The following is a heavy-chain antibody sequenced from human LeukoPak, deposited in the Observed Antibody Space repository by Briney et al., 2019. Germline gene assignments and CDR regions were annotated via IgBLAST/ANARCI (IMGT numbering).Heavy chain of an antibody. CDR2: INPNNGGT. CDR3: ATGYYGSGSPYYYYGMDV. V-gene: IGHV1-2*02. D-gene: IGHD3-10*01. J-gene: IGHJ6*02. Sequence: ASVKVSCKASGYTFTDYYMHWVRQAPGQGLEWMGWINPNNGGTDYAQKFQGRVTMTEDTSTDTAYMELSSLRSEDTAVYYCATGYYGSGSPYYYYGMDVWGQGTTVTVSS. CDR1: GYTFTDYY.